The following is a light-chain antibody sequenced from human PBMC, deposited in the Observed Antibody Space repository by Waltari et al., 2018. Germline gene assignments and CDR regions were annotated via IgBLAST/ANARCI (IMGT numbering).Light chain of an antibody. CDR3: SSYAGSNNLV. V-gene: IGLV2-8*01. Sequence: QSALTQPPSASGSPGQSVTISCTGTSSDVGDYVSSYQQHPGKAPKLMISEVTKRPSGVPDRFSGSKSGNTASLTVSGLQAEDEADYYCSSYAGSNNLVFGGGTKLTVL. CDR1: SSDVGDY. CDR2: EVT. J-gene: IGLJ2*01.